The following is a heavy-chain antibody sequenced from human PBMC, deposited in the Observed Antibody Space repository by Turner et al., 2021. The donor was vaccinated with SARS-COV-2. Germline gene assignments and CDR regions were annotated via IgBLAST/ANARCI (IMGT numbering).Heavy chain of an antibody. D-gene: IGHD2-2*02. CDR1: GFTFSNYW. Sequence: EVQLVESGGGLVQPGGSLRLSCAASGFTFSNYWMHWVRQAPGKGLVWVSRINSDGSSTSYADSVKGRFTISRDNAKNTLYLQMNSLRAEDTAVYYSARDCSSTNCYRSGFNYWGQGTLVTVSS. V-gene: IGHV3-74*01. CDR3: ARDCSSTNCYRSGFNY. J-gene: IGHJ4*02. CDR2: INSDGSST.